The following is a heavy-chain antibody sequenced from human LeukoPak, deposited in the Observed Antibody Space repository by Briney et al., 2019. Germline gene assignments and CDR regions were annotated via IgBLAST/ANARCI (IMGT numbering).Heavy chain of an antibody. CDR1: GFTFSRYA. Sequence: PGGSLRLSCAASGFTFSRYAMTWVRQAPGKGLEWVSAISGSGDSTYYADFVKGRFTISRDNSKNTLFLQMNSLRADDTAVYYCAKRGKGGVATNYYYYYYMDVWGKGTTVTVSS. CDR3: AKRGKGGVATNYYYYYYMDV. J-gene: IGHJ6*03. D-gene: IGHD5-12*01. CDR2: ISGSGDST. V-gene: IGHV3-23*01.